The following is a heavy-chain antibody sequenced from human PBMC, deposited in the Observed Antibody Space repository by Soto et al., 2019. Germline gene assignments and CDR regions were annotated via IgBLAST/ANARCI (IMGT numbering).Heavy chain of an antibody. J-gene: IGHJ4*02. CDR2: ISFDGSNK. D-gene: IGHD3-16*01. CDR3: AKDRVESGLGEVDY. V-gene: IGHV3-30*18. Sequence: QVQLVESGGGVVQPGRSLRLSCAASGFTFSTNGMHWVRQAPGKGLEWVAIISFDGSNKYYADSVKGQLTISRDNSKNTLYLQMNSLRAEDTAVYYCAKDRVESGLGEVDYWGQGTLVTVSS. CDR1: GFTFSTNG.